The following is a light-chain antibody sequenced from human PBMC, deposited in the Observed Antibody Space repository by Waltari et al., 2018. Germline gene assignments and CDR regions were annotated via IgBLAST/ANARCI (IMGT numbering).Light chain of an antibody. V-gene: IGKV1-5*01. CDR2: DAS. CDR3: QQYTTYRVS. Sequence: DLPLTQSPSTLSAAVGDRVTITCRASLSISRWLAWYQQKPGKAPNLLIYDASTLENGVPSRFRGSGFATEFTLTISSLQPDESATYYCQQYTTYRVSFGGGTKVEIK. CDR1: LSISRW. J-gene: IGKJ4*01.